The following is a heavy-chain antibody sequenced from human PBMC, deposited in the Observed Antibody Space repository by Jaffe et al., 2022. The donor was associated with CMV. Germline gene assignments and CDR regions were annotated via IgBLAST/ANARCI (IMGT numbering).Heavy chain of an antibody. J-gene: IGHJ4*02. V-gene: IGHV3-11*01. CDR1: GFIFSDYY. D-gene: IGHD3-10*01. CDR2: ISSHGSTT. Sequence: QVQLVESGGGLVKPGGSLRLSCAASGFIFSDYYMTWIRQAPGKGLEWLTYISSHGSTTYYADSVKGRFTISRDNAQKSVYLQMDSLRAEDTAVYYCARSMVRGFQFDYWGQGALVTVSS. CDR3: ARSMVRGFQFDY.